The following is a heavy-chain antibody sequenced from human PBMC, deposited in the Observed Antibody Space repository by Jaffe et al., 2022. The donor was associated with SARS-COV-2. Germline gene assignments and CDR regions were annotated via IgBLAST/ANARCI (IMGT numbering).Heavy chain of an antibody. CDR3: AGGGRLGALDI. Sequence: EVHLVESGGGLVQPGGSLRLSCAASGFAFSTYYMTWVRQAPGKGPEWVANIKEDGSDKFYVNSVKGRFSISRDNAKNSVFLQMNSLRAEDTAVYFCAGGGRLGALDIWGQGTAVTVSS. D-gene: IGHD2-15*01. J-gene: IGHJ3*02. V-gene: IGHV3-7*04. CDR1: GFAFSTYY. CDR2: IKEDGSDK.